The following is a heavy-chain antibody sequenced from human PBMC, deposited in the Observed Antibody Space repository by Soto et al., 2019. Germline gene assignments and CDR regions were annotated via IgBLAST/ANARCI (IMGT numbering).Heavy chain of an antibody. Sequence: EVQLLESGGGLVQPGGSLRLSCAASGFTFSSYAMNWVRQAPGKGLEWVSGISGGGGSTHYADSVKGRFTISRDNSQNTLDLQMNSLRVEDTAVYYCAKDRGSGWYENWFDPWGQGTLVTVSS. V-gene: IGHV3-23*01. CDR2: ISGGGGST. CDR3: AKDRGSGWYENWFDP. CDR1: GFTFSSYA. J-gene: IGHJ5*02. D-gene: IGHD6-19*01.